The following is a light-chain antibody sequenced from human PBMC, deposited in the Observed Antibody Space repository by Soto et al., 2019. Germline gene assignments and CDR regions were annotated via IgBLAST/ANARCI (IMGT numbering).Light chain of an antibody. V-gene: IGLV2-11*01. CDR2: DVS. Sequence: QSALTQPRSVSGSPGQSVTISCTGTSSDVGAYNYVSWYQQNPGKAPKLMIYDVSTRPSGVPDRFSGSKSGNTASLTISGLQAEDEADFYCCSYAGSYSGVFGGGTKVTVL. CDR3: CSYAGSYSGV. J-gene: IGLJ2*01. CDR1: SSDVGAYNY.